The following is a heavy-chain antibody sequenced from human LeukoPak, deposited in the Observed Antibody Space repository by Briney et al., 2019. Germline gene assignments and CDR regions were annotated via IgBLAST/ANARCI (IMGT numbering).Heavy chain of an antibody. CDR3: ARDGSIAARGYFDY. V-gene: IGHV3-7*01. CDR2: INQDGSEK. CDR1: GFTFSSYW. J-gene: IGHJ4*02. Sequence: GGSLRLSCAASGFTFSSYWMSWVRQAPGRGLEWVANINQDGSEKYYVDSVKGRFTISRDNAKNSLYLQMNSLRAEDTAVYYCARDGSIAARGYFDYWGQGTLVTVSS. D-gene: IGHD6-6*01.